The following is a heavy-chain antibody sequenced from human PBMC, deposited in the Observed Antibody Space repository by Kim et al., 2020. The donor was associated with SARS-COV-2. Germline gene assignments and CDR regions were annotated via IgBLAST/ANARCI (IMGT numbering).Heavy chain of an antibody. CDR1: GFTFSSYA. Sequence: GGSLRLSCAASGFTFSSYAMHWVRQAPGKGLEWVAVISYDGSNKYYADSVKGRFTISRDNSKNTLYLQMNSLRAEDTAVYYCARDRGYYFDYWGQGTLVTVSS. J-gene: IGHJ4*02. V-gene: IGHV3-30-3*01. CDR2: ISYDGSNK. D-gene: IGHD5-12*01. CDR3: ARDRGYYFDY.